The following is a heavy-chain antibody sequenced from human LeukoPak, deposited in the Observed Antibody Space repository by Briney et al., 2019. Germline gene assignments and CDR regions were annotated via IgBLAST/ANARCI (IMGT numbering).Heavy chain of an antibody. CDR2: ISYDGSNK. D-gene: IGHD4-17*01. CDR3: ARDPHDYGDYGSRFDP. Sequence: GGSLRLSCAASGFTFSSYAMHWVRQAPGKGLEWVAVISYDGSNKYYADSVRGRFTISRDNSKNTLYLQMNSLRAEDTAVYYCARDPHDYGDYGSRFDPWGQGTLVAVSS. J-gene: IGHJ5*02. V-gene: IGHV3-30*04. CDR1: GFTFSSYA.